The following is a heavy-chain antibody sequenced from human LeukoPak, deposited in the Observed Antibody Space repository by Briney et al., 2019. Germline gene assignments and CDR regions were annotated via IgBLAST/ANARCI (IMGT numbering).Heavy chain of an antibody. Sequence: PGGSLRLSCAASGFTVSSNYMSWVRHAPGKGLEWVSVIYSGGSTYYADSVKGRFTISRDNSKNTLYLQMNSLRAEDTAVYYCARRYCSGGGCYGWFDSWGQGTLVTVSS. J-gene: IGHJ5*01. D-gene: IGHD2-15*01. CDR1: GFTVSSNY. CDR2: IYSGGST. V-gene: IGHV3-66*01. CDR3: ARRYCSGGGCYGWFDS.